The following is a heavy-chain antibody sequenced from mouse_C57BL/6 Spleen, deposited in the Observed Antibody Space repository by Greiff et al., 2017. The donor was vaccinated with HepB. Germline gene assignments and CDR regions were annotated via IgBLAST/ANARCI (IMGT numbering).Heavy chain of an antibody. D-gene: IGHD1-1*01. CDR2: INPNNGGT. V-gene: IGHV1-26*01. CDR1: GYTFTDYY. CDR3: ARKGRLDYFDY. J-gene: IGHJ2*01. Sequence: VQLKQSGPELVKPGASVKISCKASGYTFTDYYMNWVKQSHGKSLEWIGDINPNNGGTSYNQKFKGKATLTVDKSSSTAYMELRSLTSEDSAVYYCARKGRLDYFDYWGQGTTLTVSS.